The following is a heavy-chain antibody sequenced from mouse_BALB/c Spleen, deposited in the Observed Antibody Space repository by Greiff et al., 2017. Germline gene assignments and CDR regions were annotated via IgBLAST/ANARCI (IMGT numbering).Heavy chain of an antibody. CDR2: ISSGGST. J-gene: IGHJ2*01. V-gene: IGHV5-6-5*01. CDR1: GFTFSSYA. D-gene: IGHD1-1*01. CDR3: ARGANCDY. Sequence: EVKLEESGGGLVKPGGSLKLSCAASGFTFSSYAMSWVRQTPEKRLEWVASISSGGSTYYQDSVMGRFTISRDNARTILYLQMSSLRSEDTAMYYCARGANCDYWGQGTTLTVSS.